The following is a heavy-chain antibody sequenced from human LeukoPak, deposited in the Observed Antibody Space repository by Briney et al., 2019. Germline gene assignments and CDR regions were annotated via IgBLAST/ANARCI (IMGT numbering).Heavy chain of an antibody. D-gene: IGHD6-13*01. CDR3: ARVLDSSSY. V-gene: IGHV3-23*01. Sequence: GGSLRLSCAASGFTFSSYTMSWVRQAPGRGLEWGSHIFGGGGTTYSAGSVKGRFTHSRDNSKNTMDLQMNSRRAEDTAVYYCARVLDSSSYWGQETLVTVSS. CDR2: IFGGGGTT. J-gene: IGHJ4*02. CDR1: GFTFSSYT.